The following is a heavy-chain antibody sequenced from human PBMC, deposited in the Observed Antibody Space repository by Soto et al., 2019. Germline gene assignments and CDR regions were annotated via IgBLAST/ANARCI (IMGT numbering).Heavy chain of an antibody. Sequence: EVQMLEFGGGLVQPGGSLRLSCAASGFICSSYDMSWVRQAPGKGLEWVSTILVGGSTHYEDSVKGRFTISRDTSKNTVYLQMNSLTAGDTAMYYCAKATATGGGAFDICGQGTMVTVSS. CDR1: GFICSSYD. CDR3: AKATATGGGAFDI. V-gene: IGHV3-23*01. D-gene: IGHD2-8*02. CDR2: ILVGGST. J-gene: IGHJ3*02.